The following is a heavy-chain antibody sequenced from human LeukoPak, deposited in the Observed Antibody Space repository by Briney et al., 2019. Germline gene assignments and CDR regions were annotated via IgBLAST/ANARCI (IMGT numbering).Heavy chain of an antibody. CDR2: ISYDGSNK. J-gene: IGHJ4*02. CDR1: GFTFSSYA. V-gene: IGHV3-30*04. CDR3: AREGGALTPFDY. D-gene: IGHD3-16*01. Sequence: GGSLRLSCAASGFTFSSYAMHWVRQAPGKGLEWVAVISYDGSNKYYADSVKGRFTISRDNSKNTLYLQMNGLRAEDTAVYYCAREGGALTPFDYWGQGTLVTVSS.